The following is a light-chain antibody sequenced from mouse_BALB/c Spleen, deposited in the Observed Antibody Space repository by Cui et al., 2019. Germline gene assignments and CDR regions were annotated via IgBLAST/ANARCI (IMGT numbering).Light chain of an antibody. Sequence: QIVLTQSPAIISASPGEKVTIASSASASVSYMYWYQQKPGSSPKLWIYRTSNLASGVPARFSGSGSGTSYSLTISSMEAKDAATYYCQQYHSYPTFGGGTKLEIK. V-gene: IGKV4-61*01. CDR3: QQYHSYPT. CDR2: RTS. CDR1: ASVSY. J-gene: IGKJ1*01.